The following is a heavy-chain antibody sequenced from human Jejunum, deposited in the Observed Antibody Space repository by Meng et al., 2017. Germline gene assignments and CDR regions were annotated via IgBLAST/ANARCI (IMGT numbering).Heavy chain of an antibody. V-gene: IGHV7-4-1*02. CDR1: GYTFTSQA. CDR2: INTNTGNP. CDR3: ARDLTYGFLE. Sequence: GQLVQTGSWWKKLGASVKVSCKASGYTFTSQAMNWVRQAPGQGLEWMGWINTNTGNPRYAQGFTGRFVFSVDTSVSTAYLQITSLKAEDTAVYFCARDLTYGFLEWGQGTLVTVSS. D-gene: IGHD3-3*01. J-gene: IGHJ4*02.